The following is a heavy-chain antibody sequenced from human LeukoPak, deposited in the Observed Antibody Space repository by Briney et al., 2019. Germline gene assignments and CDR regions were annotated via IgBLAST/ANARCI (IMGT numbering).Heavy chain of an antibody. CDR1: GFNFDDYV. D-gene: IGHD3-10*02. V-gene: IGHV3-20*04. Sequence: GGSPRLSCAASGFNFDDYVMTWVRQAPGKGLEWVSGINWNGGGRGYADSVKGRFTISRDNAKNSLYLQMNSLRAEDTAVYYCAELGITMIGGVWGKGTTVTISS. J-gene: IGHJ6*04. CDR3: AELGITMIGGV. CDR2: INWNGGGR.